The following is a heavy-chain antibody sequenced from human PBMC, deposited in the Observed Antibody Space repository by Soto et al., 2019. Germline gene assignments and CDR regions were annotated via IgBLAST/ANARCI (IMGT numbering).Heavy chain of an antibody. CDR2: INHSGST. J-gene: IGHJ6*03. Sequence: SETLSLTCAVYGGSFSGYYWSWIRQPPGKGLEWIGEINHSGSTTYNPSLKGRVTISVDTSKNQFSLKLSFVTAADTAVYYCARRGQLVRYYYYYYMDVWGKGTTVTVSS. CDR3: ARRGQLVRYYYYYYMDV. V-gene: IGHV4-34*01. D-gene: IGHD6-6*01. CDR1: GGSFSGYY.